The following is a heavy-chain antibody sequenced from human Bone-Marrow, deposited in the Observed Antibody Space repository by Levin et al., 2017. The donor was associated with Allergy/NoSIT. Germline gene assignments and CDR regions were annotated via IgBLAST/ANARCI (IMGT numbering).Heavy chain of an antibody. V-gene: IGHV4-39*01. CDR2: IYYSGST. D-gene: IGHD4-17*01. CDR1: GGSISSSSYY. Sequence: SETLSLTCTVSGGSISSSSYYWGWIRQPPGKGLEWIGSIYYSGSTYYNPSLKSRVTISVDTSKNQFSLKLSSVTAADTAVYYCASPPPHSYGDEPLDWYFDLWGRGTLVTVSS. J-gene: IGHJ2*01. CDR3: ASPPPHSYGDEPLDWYFDL.